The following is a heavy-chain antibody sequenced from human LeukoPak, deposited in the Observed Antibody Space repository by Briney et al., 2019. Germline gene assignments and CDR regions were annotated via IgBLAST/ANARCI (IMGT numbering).Heavy chain of an antibody. CDR2: ISYDGSNK. V-gene: IGHV3-30-3*01. CDR1: GFTFSSYA. Sequence: GGSLRLSCAASGFTFSSYAMHWVRQAPGKGLEWVAVISYDGSNKYYADSVKGRFTISRDNSKNTLYLQMNSLRAEDTAVYYCAGDRYDYGDPTGGGWFDPWGQGTLVTVSS. J-gene: IGHJ5*02. CDR3: AGDRYDYGDPTGGGWFDP. D-gene: IGHD4-17*01.